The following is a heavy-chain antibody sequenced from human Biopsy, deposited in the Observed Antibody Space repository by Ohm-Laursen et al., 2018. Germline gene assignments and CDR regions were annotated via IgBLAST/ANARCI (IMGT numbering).Heavy chain of an antibody. Sequence: SLRLSCAAPGFSVSSYDMNWVRQAPGKGLEWISYISETSSHIYDADSVRGRFTVARDIAKNSLYLQLNSLRVEDTAVYYCARDSSKRAREGGMDVWGKGPTVTASS. CDR3: ARDSSKRAREGGMDV. CDR1: GFSVSSYD. J-gene: IGHJ6*04. CDR2: ISETSSHI. V-gene: IGHV3-21*01. D-gene: IGHD6-6*01.